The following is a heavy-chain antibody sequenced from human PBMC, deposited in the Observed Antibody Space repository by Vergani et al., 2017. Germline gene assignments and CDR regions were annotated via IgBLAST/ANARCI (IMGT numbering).Heavy chain of an antibody. Sequence: EVQLVESGGGLLKPGESLRLSCAVSGFAFSRYAMSWVRQAPGKGLEWVSGLTASGSGISYADSVRGRFTISRDNSKNTLFLQMDSLRAEDTAVYYCAKSGWLQHFGAHYFDSWGQGILVTVSS. V-gene: IGHV3-23*04. CDR1: GFAFSRYA. CDR2: LTASGSGI. D-gene: IGHD5-24*01. J-gene: IGHJ4*02. CDR3: AKSGWLQHFGAHYFDS.